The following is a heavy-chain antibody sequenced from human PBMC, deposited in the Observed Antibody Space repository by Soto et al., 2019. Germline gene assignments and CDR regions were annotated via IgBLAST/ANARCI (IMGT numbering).Heavy chain of an antibody. CDR1: GFTFSSYA. V-gene: IGHV3-23*01. Sequence: SGGSLRLSCAASGFTFSSYAMSWVRQAPGKGLEWVSAISGSGGSTYYADSVKGRFTISRDNSKNTLYLQMNSLRAEDTAVYYCAKTITNDFWSGYYFDDWGQGTLVTVSS. CDR3: AKTITNDFWSGYYFDD. D-gene: IGHD3-3*01. CDR2: ISGSGGST. J-gene: IGHJ4*02.